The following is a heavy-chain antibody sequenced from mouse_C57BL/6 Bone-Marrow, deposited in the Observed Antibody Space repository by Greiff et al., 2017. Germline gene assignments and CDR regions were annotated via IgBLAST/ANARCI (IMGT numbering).Heavy chain of an antibody. D-gene: IGHD3-3*01. J-gene: IGHJ4*01. CDR1: GFTFSSYG. Sequence: EVQGVESGGDLVKPGGSLKLSCAASGFTFSSYGMSWVRQTPDKRLEWVATISSGGSYTYYPDSVKGRFTISRDNAKNTLYLQMSSLKSEDTAMYYCARPLGDYAMDYWGQGTSVTVSS. CDR2: ISSGGSYT. V-gene: IGHV5-6*01. CDR3: ARPLGDYAMDY.